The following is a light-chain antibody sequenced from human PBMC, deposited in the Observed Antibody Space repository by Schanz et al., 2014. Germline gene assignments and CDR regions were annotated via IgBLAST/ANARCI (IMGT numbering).Light chain of an antibody. CDR2: EVS. Sequence: QSALTQPASVSGSPGQSITISCTGTSSDVGGYNYVSWYQQHPGNAPKLLIFEVSKRPSGVSNRFSGSKSANTASLTISGLQAEDEAHYYCSSYAGSSTVVFGGGTKLTVL. V-gene: IGLV2-23*02. CDR1: SSDVGGYNY. CDR3: SSYAGSSTVV. J-gene: IGLJ2*01.